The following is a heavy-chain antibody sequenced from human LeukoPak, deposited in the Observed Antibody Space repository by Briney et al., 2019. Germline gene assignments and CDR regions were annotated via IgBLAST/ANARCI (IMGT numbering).Heavy chain of an antibody. J-gene: IGHJ4*02. CDR2: FSGSGGST. V-gene: IGHV3-23*01. D-gene: IGHD6-19*01. CDR3: AKTASGWSGPTDY. Sequence: SPFSGSGGSTYYADSVKGRFTISRDNTKNTLYLQMNSLRAEDTAVYYCAKTASGWSGPTDYWGQGTLVTVSS.